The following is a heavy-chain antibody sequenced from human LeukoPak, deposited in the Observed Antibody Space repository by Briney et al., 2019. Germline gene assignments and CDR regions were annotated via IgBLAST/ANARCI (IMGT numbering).Heavy chain of an antibody. CDR1: GFTFSSYA. V-gene: IGHV3-30*04. J-gene: IGHJ4*02. CDR2: ISYDGSNK. D-gene: IGHD5-24*01. Sequence: GGSLRLSCAASGFTFSSYAMHWFRQAPGKGLEWVAVISYDGSNKYYADSVKGRFTISRDNSKNTLYLQMNSLRAEDTAVYYCARAVVEMATIGYYFDYWGQGTLVTVSS. CDR3: ARAVVEMATIGYYFDY.